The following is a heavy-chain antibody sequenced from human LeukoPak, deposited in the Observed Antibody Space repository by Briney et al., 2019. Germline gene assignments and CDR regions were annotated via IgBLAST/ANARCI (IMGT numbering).Heavy chain of an antibody. D-gene: IGHD3-10*01. V-gene: IGHV3-21*01. Sequence: PGGSLRLSCAASGFTFSSYSMNWVRQAPGEGLEWVSSISSSSSYIYYADSVKGRFTISRDNAKNSLYPQMNSLRAEDTAVYYCARDRWYYYGSGPYYYYGMDVWGKGTTVTVSS. CDR1: GFTFSSYS. J-gene: IGHJ6*04. CDR3: ARDRWYYYGSGPYYYYGMDV. CDR2: ISSSSSYI.